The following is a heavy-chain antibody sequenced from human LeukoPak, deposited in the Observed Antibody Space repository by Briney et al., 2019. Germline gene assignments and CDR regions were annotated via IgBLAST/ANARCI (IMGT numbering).Heavy chain of an antibody. V-gene: IGHV3-30*19. CDR1: GFILNDYG. J-gene: IGHJ4*02. CDR3: ARLIIAAAGDY. CDR2: ISYDGSNK. Sequence: GGSLRLSCAASGFILNDYGMHWVRQAPGKGLEWVAVISYDGSNKYYADSVKGRFTISRDNSKNTLYLQMNSLRAEDTAVYYCARLIIAAAGDYWGQGTLVTVSS. D-gene: IGHD6-13*01.